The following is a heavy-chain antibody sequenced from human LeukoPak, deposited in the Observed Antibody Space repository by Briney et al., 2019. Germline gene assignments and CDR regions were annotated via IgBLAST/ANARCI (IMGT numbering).Heavy chain of an antibody. CDR3: TRGTRWFDP. CDR1: GYSFTAYY. CDR2: INPNTGGT. J-gene: IGHJ5*02. D-gene: IGHD1-7*01. V-gene: IGHV1-2*02. Sequence: ASVKVSCRASGYSFTAYYIYWIRHSPAEGFEWMGWINPNTGGTNYAGKFHGRVIMTRDTSIDTAYMELSSVTSDDTAVYYCTRGTRWFDPWGQGTLVTVSS.